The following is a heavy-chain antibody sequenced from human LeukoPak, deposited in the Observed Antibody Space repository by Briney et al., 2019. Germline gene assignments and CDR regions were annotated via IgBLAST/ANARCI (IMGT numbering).Heavy chain of an antibody. CDR2: IYHSGST. V-gene: IGHV4-38-2*01. D-gene: IGHD6-13*01. CDR3: ARQQLHGHYYYYYMDV. Sequence: KPSETLSLTCAVSGYSISSGYYWGWIRQPPGKGLEWIGSIYHSGSTYYNPPLKSRVTISVDTSKNQFSLKLSSVTAADTAVYYCARQQLHGHYYYYYMDVWGKGTTVTVSS. CDR1: GYSISSGYY. J-gene: IGHJ6*03.